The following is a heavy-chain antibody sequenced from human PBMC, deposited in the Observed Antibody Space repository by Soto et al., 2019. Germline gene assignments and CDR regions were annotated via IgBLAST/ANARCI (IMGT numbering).Heavy chain of an antibody. CDR3: ARDSRSGPGYYNVPFDY. CDR2: ISAYNGNT. Sequence: AAVKVYCKASGYSFTTYCIHWVRQSPVRGLEWMGWISAYNGNTNYAQKFQGRVTMTTDTSTTTAYMELRSLRSDDTAVSFCARDSRSGPGYYNVPFDYWGQGTLVTVS. J-gene: IGHJ4*02. CDR1: GYSFTTYC. D-gene: IGHD3-9*01. V-gene: IGHV1-18*01.